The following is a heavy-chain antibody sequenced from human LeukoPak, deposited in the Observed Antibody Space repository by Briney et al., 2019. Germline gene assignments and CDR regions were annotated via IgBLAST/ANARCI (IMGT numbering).Heavy chain of an antibody. CDR2: ISYDGSNK. CDR3: AKDSCSSTSCYEDF. Sequence: GRSLRLSCAASRFTFSNYGMHWVRQAPGKGLEWVAVISYDGSNKYYSDSVKGRFTISRDNSKNTLYLQMNSLRAEDTGVYYCAKDSCSSTSCYEDFWGQGTLVTVSS. D-gene: IGHD2-2*01. CDR1: RFTFSNYG. V-gene: IGHV3-30*18. J-gene: IGHJ4*02.